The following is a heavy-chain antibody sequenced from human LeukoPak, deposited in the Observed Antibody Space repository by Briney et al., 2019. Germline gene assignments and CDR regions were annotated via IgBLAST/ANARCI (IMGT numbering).Heavy chain of an antibody. CDR3: ARDVDGYHNRGFDYYYGMDV. J-gene: IGHJ6*02. CDR2: ISSSSSAI. D-gene: IGHD5-24*01. V-gene: IGHV3-48*04. CDR1: GFTFSSYS. Sequence: GGSLRLSCAASGFTFSSYSMNWVRQAPGKGLEWVSYISSSSSAIYYADSVKGRFTISRDNAKNTLYLQMNSLRAEDTAVYYCARDVDGYHNRGFDYYYGMDVWGQGTTVTVSS.